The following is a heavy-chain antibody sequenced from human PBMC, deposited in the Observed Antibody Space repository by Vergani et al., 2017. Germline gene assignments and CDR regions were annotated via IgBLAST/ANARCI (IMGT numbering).Heavy chain of an antibody. CDR3: TRDPTEPCYGDKRLDY. V-gene: IGHV3-49*04. J-gene: IGHJ4*02. D-gene: IGHD4-17*01. CDR2: IRSKAYGGTT. Sequence: EVQLVESGGGLVQPGRSLRLSCTASGFTFGDYAMSWVRQAPGKGREWVGFIRSKAYGGTTEYAASVKGRLTISRDDSKSTAYLQMNSLKNEDTAVYYCTRDPTEPCYGDKRLDYWGQGTLVTVSS. CDR1: GFTFGDYA.